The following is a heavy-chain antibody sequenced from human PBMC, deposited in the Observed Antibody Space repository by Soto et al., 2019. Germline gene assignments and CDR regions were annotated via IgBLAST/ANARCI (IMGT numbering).Heavy chain of an antibody. CDR2: ISGSGGST. D-gene: IGHD6-19*01. CDR1: GFTFTNYY. J-gene: IGHJ4*02. CDR3: ATYSSGWYQQFDY. V-gene: IGHV3-23*01. Sequence: PGGSLRLSCAASGFTFTNYYMSWVRQAPGKGLEWVSAISGSGGSTYYADSVKGRFTISRDNSKNTLYLQMNSLRAEDTAVDYCATYSSGWYQQFDYWGQGXLVTVYS.